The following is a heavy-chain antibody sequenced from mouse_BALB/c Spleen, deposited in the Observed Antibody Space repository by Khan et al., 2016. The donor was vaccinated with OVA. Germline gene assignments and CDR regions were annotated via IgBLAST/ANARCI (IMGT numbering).Heavy chain of an antibody. CDR2: ISPVAYSI. V-gene: IGHV5-15*02. J-gene: IGHJ3*01. CDR3: ARGGVAY. CDR1: GYTFIDYG. Sequence: EVELVESGGGLVQPGGSRKLSCAASGYTFIDYGMAWVRQTPGKGPAWIAFISPVAYSIDYADTVTGRFTLSRENAKNTLYLEISSLRSDDTAMCYCARGGVAYWGQGTLVTVSA.